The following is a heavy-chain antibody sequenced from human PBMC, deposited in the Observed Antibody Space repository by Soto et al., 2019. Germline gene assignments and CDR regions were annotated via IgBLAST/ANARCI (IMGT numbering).Heavy chain of an antibody. J-gene: IGHJ4*02. Sequence: QVQLVESGGGVVQPGRSLRLSCAASGFTFSSYGMHWVRQAPGKGLEWVAVISYDGSNKYYADSVKGRFTISRDNSQNTLYLQMNSLRAEDTAVYYCAKGVDYYDSSGSDYWGQGTLVTVSS. D-gene: IGHD3-22*01. CDR2: ISYDGSNK. V-gene: IGHV3-30*18. CDR1: GFTFSSYG. CDR3: AKGVDYYDSSGSDY.